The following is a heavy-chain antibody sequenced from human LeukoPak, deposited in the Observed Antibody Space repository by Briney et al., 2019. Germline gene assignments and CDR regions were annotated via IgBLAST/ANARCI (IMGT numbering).Heavy chain of an antibody. V-gene: IGHV4-39*01. CDR2: IYYSGST. Sequence: SETLSLTCTVSGGSISSSSYYWGWIRQPPGKGLEWIGSIYYSGSTYYNPSLKSRVTISLDTSKNQFSLKLSSVTAADTAVYYCARQVQYSNNWHTSSYYFAYWGQGTLVTVSS. CDR3: ARQVQYSNNWHTSSYYFAY. J-gene: IGHJ4*02. D-gene: IGHD6-13*01. CDR1: GGSISSSSYY.